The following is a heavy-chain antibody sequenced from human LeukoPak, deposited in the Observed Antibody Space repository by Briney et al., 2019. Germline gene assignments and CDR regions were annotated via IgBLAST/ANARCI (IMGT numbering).Heavy chain of an antibody. CDR1: GASSSSSSHS. J-gene: IGHJ4*02. Sequence: SETLSLTCSVFGASSSSSSHSWCWIRQPPGKGLEWIGIIYYSGSTYYNPSLKSRLSISLDTSKHQFSLKVTSVTAADTAVYYCARVLAPECLPDYWGQGTLVTVSS. V-gene: IGHV4-39*01. CDR2: IYYSGST. D-gene: IGHD5/OR15-5a*01. CDR3: ARVLAPECLPDY.